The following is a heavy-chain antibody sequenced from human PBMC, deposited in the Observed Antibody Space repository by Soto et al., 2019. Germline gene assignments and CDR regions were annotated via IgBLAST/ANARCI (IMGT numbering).Heavy chain of an antibody. CDR1: GFNVTTNC. CDR3: VRDKRTILGIFPGY. CDR2: LCSGGPT. Sequence: SGGSLRLSCVGSGFNVTTNCMRWVRQAPGKGLECVSVLCSGGPTYYADSVKGRFTISRDIFSNTLHLQMNHLRAEDTAVYYCVRDKRTILGIFPGYWGQGTQVTVSS. D-gene: IGHD3-9*01. V-gene: IGHV3-53*01. J-gene: IGHJ4*02.